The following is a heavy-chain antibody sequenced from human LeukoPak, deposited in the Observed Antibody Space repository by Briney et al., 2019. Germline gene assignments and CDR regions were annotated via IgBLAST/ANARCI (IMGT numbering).Heavy chain of an antibody. Sequence: ASVKVSCKASGYTVTDYYFHWVRQAPGQGLEWMGWINPNSGGTVYAQKFQGRVTMTRDTSISTAYMELSRLRSDDTAVYYCARGLFSPVSYYDFWSGSQTPHFDYWGQGTLVTVSS. D-gene: IGHD3-3*01. CDR1: GYTVTDYY. CDR3: ARGLFSPVSYYDFWSGSQTPHFDY. J-gene: IGHJ4*02. CDR2: INPNSGGT. V-gene: IGHV1-2*02.